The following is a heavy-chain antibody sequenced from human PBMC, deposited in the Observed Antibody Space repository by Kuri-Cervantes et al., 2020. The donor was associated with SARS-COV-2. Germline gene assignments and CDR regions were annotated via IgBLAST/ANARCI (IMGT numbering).Heavy chain of an antibody. CDR3: ATGPYRLGVDITLSYYYYYMDV. V-gene: IGHV1-69*13. CDR1: GGTFSSYG. D-gene: IGHD3-3*01. Sequence: SVKVSCKASGGTFSSYGFSWVRQAPGQGLEWMGGIIPPFGTANYAQKFQGRVTITADESTSTANMELSSLRSDDTAVYFCATGPYRLGVDITLSYYYYYMDVWGKGTTVTVSS. CDR2: IIPPFGTA. J-gene: IGHJ6*03.